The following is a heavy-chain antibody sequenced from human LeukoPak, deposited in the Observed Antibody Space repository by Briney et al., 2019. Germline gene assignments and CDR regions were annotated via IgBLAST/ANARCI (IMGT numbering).Heavy chain of an antibody. V-gene: IGHV3-33*01. J-gene: IGHJ5*02. D-gene: IGHD3-10*01. CDR1: GFTFSSYG. Sequence: GGSLRLSCAASGFTFSSYGMHWVRQAPGKGLEWVAVIWYDGSNKYYADSVKGRFTISRDNSKNTLYLQMNSLRAEDTAVYFCARVATGSYDWFDPWGQGTLVTVSS. CDR3: ARVATGSYDWFDP. CDR2: IWYDGSNK.